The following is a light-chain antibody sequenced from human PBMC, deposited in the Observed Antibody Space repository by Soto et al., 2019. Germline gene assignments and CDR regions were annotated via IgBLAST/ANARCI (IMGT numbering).Light chain of an antibody. Sequence: EIVLTQSPATLSVSPGEKATLSCGASQTINNNLAWYHQKPGQAPRPLIYGASTRATGVPARFSDSGSRTQYQLTVSRHQSKDYAEHYSQQYYRCQFTLSPGTKV. CDR3: QQYYRCQFT. V-gene: IGKV3-15*01. CDR2: GAS. CDR1: QTINNN. J-gene: IGKJ3*01.